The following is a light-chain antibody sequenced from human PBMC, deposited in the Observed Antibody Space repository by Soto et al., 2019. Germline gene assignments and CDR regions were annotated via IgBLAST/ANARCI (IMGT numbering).Light chain of an antibody. CDR1: QSISSW. J-gene: IGKJ1*01. CDR3: QQYNSYWT. V-gene: IGKV1-5*03. CDR2: KAS. Sequence: DIQTTQSPSTLSASVGDRVTITFRASQSISSWLAWYQQKPGKAPKLLVYKASSLESGVPSRFSGSGSGTEFTLTISSLQPDDFATYYCQQYNSYWTFGQGTKVDI.